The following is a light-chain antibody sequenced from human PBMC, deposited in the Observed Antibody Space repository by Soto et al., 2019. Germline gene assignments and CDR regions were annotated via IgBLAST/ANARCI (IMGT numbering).Light chain of an antibody. Sequence: QSPSSLSASVGDRVTITCRASQSISSYLNWYQQKPGKAPKLLIYAASSLQSGVPSRFSGSGSGTEFTLTISSLQSEDFAVYYCQQYNNWPPITFGQGTRLEIK. CDR1: QSISSY. V-gene: IGKV1-39*01. J-gene: IGKJ5*01. CDR3: QQYNNWPPIT. CDR2: AAS.